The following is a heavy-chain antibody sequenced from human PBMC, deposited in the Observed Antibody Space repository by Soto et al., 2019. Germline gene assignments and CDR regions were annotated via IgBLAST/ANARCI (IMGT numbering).Heavy chain of an antibody. J-gene: IGHJ5*02. CDR3: ARGRESNWFDP. CDR1: GGSFSGYY. CDR2: INHSGST. V-gene: IGHV4-34*01. Sequence: QVQLQQWGAGLLKPSETLSLTCAVYGGSFSGYYWSWIRQPPGKGLEWIGEINHSGSTNYNPSLKSRVTISVDTSKNQFSLKLSSVTAADTAVYYCARGRESNWFDPWGQGTLVTVSS.